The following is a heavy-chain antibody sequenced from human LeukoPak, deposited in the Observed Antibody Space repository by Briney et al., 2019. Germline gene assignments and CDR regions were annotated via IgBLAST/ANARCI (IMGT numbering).Heavy chain of an antibody. CDR2: ISYTGNT. CDR1: GASINSTNFY. Sequence: PSETLSLTCSVSGASINSTNFYWRWIRQPPGKGLESIGSISYTGNTYSNPSLNSRVTMSVDTSKNQFSLKLSSVTAADTAVYYCARQGTMTRGGYWLDPWGRGTLVAVSS. J-gene: IGHJ5*02. V-gene: IGHV4-39*01. CDR3: ARQGTMTRGGYWLDP. D-gene: IGHD3-10*01.